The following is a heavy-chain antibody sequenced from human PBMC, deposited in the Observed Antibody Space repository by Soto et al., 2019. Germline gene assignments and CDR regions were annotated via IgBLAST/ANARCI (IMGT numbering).Heavy chain of an antibody. CDR3: ARFKVGATLFDY. CDR1: GGSISSSSFH. Sequence: SETLSLTCTVSGGSISSSSFHWGWIRQPPGKGLEWIGSIYYSGSTYYSPSLKSRVTISVDTSKNQFSLKLSSVTAADTAVYYCARFKVGATLFDYWGQGTLVTVSS. V-gene: IGHV4-39*07. CDR2: IYYSGST. J-gene: IGHJ4*02. D-gene: IGHD1-26*01.